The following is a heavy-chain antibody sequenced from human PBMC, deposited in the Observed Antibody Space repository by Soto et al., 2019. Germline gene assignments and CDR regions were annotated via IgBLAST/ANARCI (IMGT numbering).Heavy chain of an antibody. V-gene: IGHV1-69*12. J-gene: IGHJ6*02. D-gene: IGHD4-17*01. CDR1: GGSLSNYG. CDR2: IIPVFGTA. CDR3: ARGDATKIVVTTYYAMDV. Sequence: QVQLVQSGAEVKKPGSSVKVSCKASGGSLSNYGISWVRQAPGQGLEWMGGIIPVFGTANYAQKFQGRVTITADEPTYIWXMDVTSLRSEDTAVYYCARGDATKIVVTTYYAMDVWGQGTTVTVSS.